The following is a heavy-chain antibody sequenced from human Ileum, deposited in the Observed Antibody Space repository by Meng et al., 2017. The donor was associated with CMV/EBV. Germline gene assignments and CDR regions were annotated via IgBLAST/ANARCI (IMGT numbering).Heavy chain of an antibody. J-gene: IGHJ6*02. D-gene: IGHD2-8*01. CDR3: ARHSSSCANGVCYFYFYYGMDV. CDR1: GGSISSTTHY. CDR2: IYYTGTT. Sequence: GSLRLSCTVSGGSISSTTHYWGWIRQPPGKGLEWIGTIYYTGTTYNNPSLKSRTTIFVDTSQNQFSLKPSSVTAADAAVYYCARHSSSCANGVCYFYFYYGMDVWGQGATVTVSS. V-gene: IGHV4-39*01.